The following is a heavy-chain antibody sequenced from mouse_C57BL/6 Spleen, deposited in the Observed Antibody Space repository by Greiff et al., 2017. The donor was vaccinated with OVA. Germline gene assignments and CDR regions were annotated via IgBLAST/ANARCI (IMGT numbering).Heavy chain of an antibody. J-gene: IGHJ2*01. CDR1: GFTFSDYY. Sequence: DVKVEESGGGLVQPGGSLKLSCAASGFTFSDYYMYWVRQTPEKRLEWVAYISNGGGSTYYPDTVKGRFTISRDNAKNTLYLQMSRLKSEDTAMYYCARQGRLKDYFDYWGQGTTLTVSS. D-gene: IGHD1-1*01. V-gene: IGHV5-12*01. CDR2: ISNGGGST. CDR3: ARQGRLKDYFDY.